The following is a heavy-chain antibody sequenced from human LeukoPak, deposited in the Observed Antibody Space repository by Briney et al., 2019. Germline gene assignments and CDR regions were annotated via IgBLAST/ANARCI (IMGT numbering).Heavy chain of an antibody. J-gene: IGHJ4*02. D-gene: IGHD5-12*01. CDR3: ARGGYDGELPEMVDY. CDR1: GYTFSNYA. V-gene: IGHV1-18*01. CDR2: ISANNGKK. Sequence: GASVKVSCKASGYTFSNYAITWVRQAPGQGLEWMGWISANNGKKDYAQKVQGRVTMTTDTSTSTAYMELRSLRSDDTAVYYCARGGYDGELPEMVDYWGRGTLVTVSS.